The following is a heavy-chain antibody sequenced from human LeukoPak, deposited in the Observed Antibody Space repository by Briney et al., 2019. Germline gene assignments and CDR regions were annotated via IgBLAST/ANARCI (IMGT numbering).Heavy chain of an antibody. Sequence: PSETLSLTCTVSGGSISSYYWSWIRQPPGKGLEWIGYIYYSGSTNYNPSLQSRVTISVDTSKNQFSLKLSSVTAADTAVYYCARATYSSGWGTSDYRGQGTLVTVSS. V-gene: IGHV4-59*01. CDR2: IYYSGST. CDR3: ARATYSSGWGTSDY. J-gene: IGHJ4*02. CDR1: GGSISSYY. D-gene: IGHD6-19*01.